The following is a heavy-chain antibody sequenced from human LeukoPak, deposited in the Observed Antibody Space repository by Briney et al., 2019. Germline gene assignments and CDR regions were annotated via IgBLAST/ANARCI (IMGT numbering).Heavy chain of an antibody. Sequence: GGSLRLSCAVSGFTFSGFWMSWSRQAPGKGLEWVASINSDGSEGYYADVVKGRFTISRDNAKNTLYLQMNSLRAEDTAVYYCARSDSSGYYTEYYFDYWGQGTLVTVSS. CDR1: GFTFSGFW. J-gene: IGHJ4*02. D-gene: IGHD3-22*01. CDR3: ARSDSSGYYTEYYFDY. V-gene: IGHV3-7*01. CDR2: INSDGSEG.